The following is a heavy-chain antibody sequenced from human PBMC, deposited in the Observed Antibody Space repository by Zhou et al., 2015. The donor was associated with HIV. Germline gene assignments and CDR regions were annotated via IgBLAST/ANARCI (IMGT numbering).Heavy chain of an antibody. Sequence: QVQLVQSGPEVKKPGASVKVSCKASGYTFTTYYIHWVRQAPGKGLEWMGLIHPSRGNTTYAQKFQGRLTMTSDTSTSTVYMELTSLTYEDTAMYFCARGSSFWGQGSLVTVSS. V-gene: IGHV1-46*01. CDR3: ARGSSF. J-gene: IGHJ4*02. CDR1: GYTFTTYY. D-gene: IGHD1-26*01. CDR2: IHPSRGNT.